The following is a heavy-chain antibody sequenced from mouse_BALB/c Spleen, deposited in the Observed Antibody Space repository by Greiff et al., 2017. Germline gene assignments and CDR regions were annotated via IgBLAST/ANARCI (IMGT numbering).Heavy chain of an antibody. D-gene: IGHD2-4*01. V-gene: IGHV5-6-5*01. CDR2: ISSGGST. J-gene: IGHJ2*01. Sequence: EVKLVESGGGLVKPGGSLKLSCAASGFTFSSYAMSWVRQTPEKRLEWVASISSGGSTYYPDSVKGRFTISRDNARNILYLQMSSLRSEDTAMYYCARGGGLRDPFDYWGQGTTLTVSS. CDR1: GFTFSSYA. CDR3: ARGGGLRDPFDY.